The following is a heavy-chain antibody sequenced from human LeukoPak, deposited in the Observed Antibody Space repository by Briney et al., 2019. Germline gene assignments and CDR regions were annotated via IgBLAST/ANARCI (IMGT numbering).Heavy chain of an antibody. V-gene: IGHV1-18*01. CDR3: ARDRDLEYYYDSSGYYRDAFDI. J-gene: IGHJ3*02. Sequence: GASVKVSCKASGYTFTSYGISWVRQAPGQGLEWMGWISAYNGNTNYAQKLQGRVTMTTDTSTSTAYMELRSLRSDDTAVYYCARDRDLEYYYDSSGYYRDAFDIWGQGTMVTVS. D-gene: IGHD3-22*01. CDR2: ISAYNGNT. CDR1: GYTFTSYG.